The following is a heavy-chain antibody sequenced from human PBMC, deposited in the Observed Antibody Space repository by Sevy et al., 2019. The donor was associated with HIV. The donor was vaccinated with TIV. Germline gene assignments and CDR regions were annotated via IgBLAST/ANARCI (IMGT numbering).Heavy chain of an antibody. J-gene: IGHJ6*02. CDR2: IRSKAYGGTT. Sequence: GGSLRLSCTASGFTFGDYAMSWFRQAPGKGLEWVGFIRSKAYGGTTEYAASVKGRFTISRDDSKSIAYLQMNSLKTEETAVYYCTRDRGGEYCSGGSCYPGSDYYYYGMDVWGQGTTVTVSS. CDR1: GFTFGDYA. D-gene: IGHD2-15*01. V-gene: IGHV3-49*03. CDR3: TRDRGGEYCSGGSCYPGSDYYYYGMDV.